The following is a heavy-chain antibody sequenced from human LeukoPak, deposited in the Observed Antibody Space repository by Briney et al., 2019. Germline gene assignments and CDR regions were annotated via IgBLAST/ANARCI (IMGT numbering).Heavy chain of an antibody. CDR1: GGTFSSYA. CDR3: ARVNQGHYYYGMDV. CDR2: IIPIFGTA. J-gene: IGHJ6*02. V-gene: IGHV1-69*01. Sequence: SVKVSCKASGGTFSSYAISWMRQAPGQGLEWMGGIIPIFGTANYAQKFQGRVTITADESTSTAYMELSSLRSEDTAVYYCARVNQGHYYYGMDVWGQGTTVTVSS.